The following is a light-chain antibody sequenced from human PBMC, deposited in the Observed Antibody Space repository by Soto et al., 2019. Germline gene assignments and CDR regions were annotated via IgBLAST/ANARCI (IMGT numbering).Light chain of an antibody. CDR2: GAS. CDR3: QQRSNWPSIT. V-gene: IGKV3-11*01. CDR1: QSVSWY. J-gene: IGKJ5*01. Sequence: EIVLTQSPATLSLSPGERATLSFMASQSVSWYLAWYQQKPCQAPRLLIYGASNRATGIPARFSGSGSGTDFTLTISSLEPEDFAVYYCQQRSNWPSITFGQGTRLEIK.